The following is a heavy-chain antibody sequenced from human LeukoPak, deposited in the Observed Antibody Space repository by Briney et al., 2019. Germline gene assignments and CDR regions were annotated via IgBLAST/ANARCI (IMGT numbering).Heavy chain of an antibody. CDR2: INPSGGTT. V-gene: IGHV1-46*01. J-gene: IGHJ4*02. D-gene: IGHD3-22*01. CDR3: ARGSNYYYDVTADYPRY. Sequence: GASVKLSCKTSGYTFTTYDIHWVRQAPGQGLEWLGIINPSGGTTTYAQKFQGRVTMTRDTSTSTVYMELNTLRSEDTAVYYCARGSNYYYDVTADYPRYWGQGTLVTVSS. CDR1: GYTFTTYD.